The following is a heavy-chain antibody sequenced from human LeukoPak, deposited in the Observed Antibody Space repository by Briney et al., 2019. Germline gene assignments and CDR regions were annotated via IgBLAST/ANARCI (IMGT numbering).Heavy chain of an antibody. Sequence: PGRSLRLSCAASGFTFSSYAMHWVRQAPGKGLEWVAVISYDGSNKYYADSVKGRFTISRDNSKNTLYLQMNSLRAEDTAVYYCARDPSHDSSGYYYVEYYFDYWGQGTLVTVSS. CDR2: ISYDGSNK. D-gene: IGHD3-22*01. V-gene: IGHV3-30*04. CDR1: GFTFSSYA. J-gene: IGHJ4*02. CDR3: ARDPSHDSSGYYYVEYYFDY.